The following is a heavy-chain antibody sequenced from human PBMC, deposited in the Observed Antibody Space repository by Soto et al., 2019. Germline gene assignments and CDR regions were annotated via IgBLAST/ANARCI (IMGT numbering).Heavy chain of an antibody. V-gene: IGHV4-31*03. CDR3: AKDPSPQPTTVVTPGWFDP. J-gene: IGHJ5*02. CDR1: GGSIRDGGYY. Sequence: PSETLSLTCTVSGGSIRDGGYYWSWIRQRPGQGLEWLGYIYYTGSTYYNPSLKSRLTISVDMSKSQFSLKLTSLTAADTAVYYCAKDPSPQPTTVVTPGWFDPWGQGILVTVSS. D-gene: IGHD2-21*02. CDR2: IYYTGST.